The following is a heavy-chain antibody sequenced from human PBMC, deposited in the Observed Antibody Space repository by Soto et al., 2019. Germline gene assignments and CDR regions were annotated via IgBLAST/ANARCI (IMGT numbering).Heavy chain of an antibody. J-gene: IGHJ4*02. CDR2: IIPLFGTA. CDR3: ARGVHYDSSGYYYFY. Sequence: QVQLVQSGAEEKKPGSSVKVSCKASGGTFSTYAIDWVQQAPGQGLEWMGGIIPLFGTAKYAQNFQGRITITADESTYTVYMELRSLRSQDTAVYYCARGVHYDSSGYYYFYWRQGTLITVSS. CDR1: GGTFSTYA. D-gene: IGHD3-22*01. V-gene: IGHV1-69*01.